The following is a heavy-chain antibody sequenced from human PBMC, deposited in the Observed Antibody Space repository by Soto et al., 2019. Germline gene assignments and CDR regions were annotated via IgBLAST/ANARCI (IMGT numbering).Heavy chain of an antibody. V-gene: IGHV3-15*07. D-gene: IGHD5-12*01. CDR1: GFTFKTAW. Sequence: PGGSLRLSCAASGFTFKTAWMNWVRQTPGKGLEWVGRIKSENDGGIIGYAAPVKGRFIISRDDSKNTVYLEMNSLITEDTAVYYCAFDSPAGGGYAFDYWGQGILVTVSS. CDR2: IKSENDGGII. CDR3: AFDSPAGGGYAFDY. J-gene: IGHJ4*02.